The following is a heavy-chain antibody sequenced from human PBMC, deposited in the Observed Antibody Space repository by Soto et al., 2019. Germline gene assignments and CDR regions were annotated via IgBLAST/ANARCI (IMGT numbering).Heavy chain of an antibody. CDR2: IIPIFGTA. J-gene: IGHJ4*02. Sequence: SVKVSCKASGGTFSSYAISWVRQAPGHGLEWMGGIIPIFGTANHAQKFQGRVTITADESTSTAYMELSSLRSEDTAVYYCATYQGCSYSSGWYPFDYWGQGTLVTVSS. CDR3: ATYQGCSYSSGWYPFDY. D-gene: IGHD6-19*01. CDR1: GGTFSSYA. V-gene: IGHV1-69*13.